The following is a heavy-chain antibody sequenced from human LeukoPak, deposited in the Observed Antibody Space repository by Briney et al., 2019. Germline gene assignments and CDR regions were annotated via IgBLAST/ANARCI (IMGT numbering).Heavy chain of an antibody. J-gene: IGHJ2*01. D-gene: IGHD3-22*01. CDR2: IWYDGSNK. CDR3: ARASYYYDSSGYYPDWYFDL. Sequence: PGGSLRLSCAASGFTFSSYGMHWVRQAPGKGLEWVAVIWYDGSNKYYADSVKGRFTISRDNSKNTLYLQMNSLRAEDTAVYYCARASYYYDSSGYYPDWYFDLWGRGTLVTVSS. V-gene: IGHV3-33*08. CDR1: GFTFSSYG.